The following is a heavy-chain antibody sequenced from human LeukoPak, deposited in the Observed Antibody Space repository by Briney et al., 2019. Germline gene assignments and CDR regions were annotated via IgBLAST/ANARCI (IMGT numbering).Heavy chain of an antibody. V-gene: IGHV4-34*01. CDR1: GVSFSGDY. D-gene: IGHD3-22*01. Sequence: PSETLSLTCAVYGVSFSGDYWSWIRQPPGKGLEWIGGINHSGSTNYNPSLKSRVTISVDTSKNQFSLKLSSVTAADTAVYYCASSPRAPHFYDSSGTRGGYWGQGTLVTVSS. J-gene: IGHJ4*02. CDR2: INHSGST. CDR3: ASSPRAPHFYDSSGTRGGY.